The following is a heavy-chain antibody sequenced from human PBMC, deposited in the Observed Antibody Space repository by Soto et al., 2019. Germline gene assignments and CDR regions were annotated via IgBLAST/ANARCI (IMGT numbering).Heavy chain of an antibody. CDR3: APSFITTVGTTA. D-gene: IGHD1-1*01. Sequence: QPGGSLRLSCEASGFTFSNYGINWVRQAPGKGLEWVSHISSSSSTIYYAESVKGRFSISRDNAKNSLYLQMSSLRGEDTAVYYCAPSFITTVGTTAWGQGTQVTVSS. CDR2: ISSSSSTI. V-gene: IGHV3-48*01. J-gene: IGHJ4*02. CDR1: GFTFSNYG.